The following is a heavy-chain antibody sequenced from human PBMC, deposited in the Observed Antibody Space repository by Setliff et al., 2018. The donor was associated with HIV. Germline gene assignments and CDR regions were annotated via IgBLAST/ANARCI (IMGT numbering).Heavy chain of an antibody. V-gene: IGHV3-7*04. J-gene: IGHJ4*02. CDR2: IKEDGSER. CDR3: ARGRGSVAL. CDR1: GFIFNTYW. Sequence: GGSLRLSCIASGFIFNTYWMSWVRQAPGKGLEWVANIKEDGSERYHVDSVKGRFTISRDNAKNSLYLQMNGLRVEDTAVYFCARGRGSVALWGQGTLVTVSS. D-gene: IGHD2-21*01.